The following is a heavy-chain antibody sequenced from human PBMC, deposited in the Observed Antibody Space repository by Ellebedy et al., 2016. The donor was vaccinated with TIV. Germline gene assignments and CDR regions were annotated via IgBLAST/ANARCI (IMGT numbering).Heavy chain of an antibody. J-gene: IGHJ6*02. CDR3: ARASSGPDYYFYGMVV. D-gene: IGHD3-22*01. CDR1: GYTFTSYW. V-gene: IGHV3-33*08. Sequence: GGSLRLSCAASGYTFTSYWMHWVRQAPGKGLEWVAMIWYDGNTKYYADSVKGRFTISRDNSKNTLYLQMNSLRGEDTAVYYCARASSGPDYYFYGMVVWGQGTSVTVSS. CDR2: IWYDGNTK.